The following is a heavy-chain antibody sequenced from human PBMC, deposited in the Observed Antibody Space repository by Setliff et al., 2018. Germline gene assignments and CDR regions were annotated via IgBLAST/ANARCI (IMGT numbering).Heavy chain of an antibody. CDR1: GGSISSSSYY. Sequence: PSETLSLTCTVSGGSISSSSYYWGWIRQPPGKVLEWIGSIYYSGSTYYNSSLKSRVIISVNTSKNQFSLKLSSVTAADTAVYYCARVDNFWSGPIDYWGQGTLVTVSS. CDR3: ARVDNFWSGPIDY. D-gene: IGHD3-3*01. V-gene: IGHV4-39*01. J-gene: IGHJ4*02. CDR2: IYYSGST.